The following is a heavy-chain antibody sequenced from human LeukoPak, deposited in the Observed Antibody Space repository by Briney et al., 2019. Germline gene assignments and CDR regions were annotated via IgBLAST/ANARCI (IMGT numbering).Heavy chain of an antibody. V-gene: IGHV3-53*01. CDR2: IYSGGNT. J-gene: IGHJ2*01. CDR3: ASQSYGYGDYLNWYFDL. Sequence: GGSLRLSCAASGFTVSSNYMSWVRQAPGKGLEWVSVIYSGGNTYYADSVKGRFTISRDNSKNTLYLQMNSLRAEDTAVYYCASQSYGYGDYLNWYFDLWGRGTLVTISS. D-gene: IGHD4-17*01. CDR1: GFTVSSNY.